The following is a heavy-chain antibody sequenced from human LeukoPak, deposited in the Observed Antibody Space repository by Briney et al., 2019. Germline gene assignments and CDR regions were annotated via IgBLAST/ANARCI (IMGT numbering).Heavy chain of an antibody. V-gene: IGHV3-21*01. J-gene: IGHJ6*02. CDR2: ISSSSSYI. CDR1: GFTFSRYS. Sequence: GGSLRLSCAASGFTFSRYSMNWVRQAPGKGLEWVSSISSSSSYIYYADSVKGRFTISRDNAKNSLYLQMNSLRAEDTAVYYCARRRVYYYGMDVWGQGTTVTVSS. CDR3: ARRRVYYYGMDV.